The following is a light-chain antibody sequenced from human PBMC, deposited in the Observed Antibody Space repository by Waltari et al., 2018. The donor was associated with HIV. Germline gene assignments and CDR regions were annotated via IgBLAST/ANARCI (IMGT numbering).Light chain of an antibody. J-gene: IGKJ4*01. V-gene: IGKV1D-12*01. CDR3: QQAFSFPHT. CDR2: GAS. Sequence: DIQLTQAPSSVSVVVGGNVSTTCRASQSVGDKLAWYQVKTGEAPKHLINGASKLQSGVPSRFAAPVAGPESSLTITGRQSDDSGTYFCQQAFSFPHTFGGGT. CDR1: QSVGDK.